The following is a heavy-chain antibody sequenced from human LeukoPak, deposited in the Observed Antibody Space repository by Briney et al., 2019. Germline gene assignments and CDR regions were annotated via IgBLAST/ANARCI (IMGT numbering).Heavy chain of an antibody. CDR2: ITGSGDST. CDR1: GFTFSSYA. Sequence: GGSLRLSCAASGFTFSSYAMSWVRQAPGKGLEWVSGITGSGDSTFYADSVRGRFTISRDNSKNTLYLQMNSLRAEDTAVYYCAKDRSWHIDYWGQGTLVTVSS. CDR3: AKDRSWHIDY. J-gene: IGHJ4*02. V-gene: IGHV3-23*01.